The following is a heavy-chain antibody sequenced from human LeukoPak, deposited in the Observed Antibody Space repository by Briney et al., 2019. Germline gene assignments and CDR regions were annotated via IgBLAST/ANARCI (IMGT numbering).Heavy chain of an antibody. CDR3: ARARYCSGGNCYRSFDY. D-gene: IGHD2-15*01. CDR2: ISSNEITM. J-gene: IGHJ4*02. Sequence: GGSLRLSCAVSGFTFSTYEMNWVRQAPGKGLEWVSYISSNEITMYYADSVKGRFTISRDNAKNSLYLQMNSLRAEDTAVYYCARARYCSGGNCYRSFDYWGQGTLVTVSS. CDR1: GFTFSTYE. V-gene: IGHV3-48*03.